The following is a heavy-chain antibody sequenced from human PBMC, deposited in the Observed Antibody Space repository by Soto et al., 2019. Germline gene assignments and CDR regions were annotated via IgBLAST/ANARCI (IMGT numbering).Heavy chain of an antibody. Sequence: EASVKVSCKASGYTFTGYYMHWVRQAPGQGLEWMGWINPNSGGTNYAQKFQGWVTMTRDTSISTAYMELSRLRSDDTAVYYCARDRGEYSSSSSYYYYGMDVWGQGTTVTVSS. CDR2: INPNSGGT. CDR1: GYTFTGYY. J-gene: IGHJ6*02. CDR3: ARDRGEYSSSSSYYYYGMDV. V-gene: IGHV1-2*04. D-gene: IGHD6-6*01.